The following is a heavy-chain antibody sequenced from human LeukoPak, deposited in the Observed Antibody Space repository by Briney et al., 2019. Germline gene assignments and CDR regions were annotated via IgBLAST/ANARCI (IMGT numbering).Heavy chain of an antibody. CDR3: AKEGELLWFGELSYYFDY. J-gene: IGHJ4*02. V-gene: IGHV3-23*01. CDR1: GFTFSSYA. Sequence: PGGSLRLSCAASGFTFSSYAMSWVRQAPGKGLEWVSAISGSGGSTYYADFVKGRFTISRDNSKNTLYLQMNSLRAEDTAVYYCAKEGELLWFGELSYYFDYWGQGTLVTVSS. D-gene: IGHD3-10*01. CDR2: ISGSGGST.